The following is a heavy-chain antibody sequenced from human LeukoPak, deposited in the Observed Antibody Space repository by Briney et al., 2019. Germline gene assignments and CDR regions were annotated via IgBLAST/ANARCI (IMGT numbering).Heavy chain of an antibody. CDR1: GFTFSSYW. CDR3: ARNDSYGLYYYGMDV. V-gene: IGHV3-7*01. D-gene: IGHD5-18*01. J-gene: IGHJ6*02. CDR2: IKQDGSEK. Sequence: GGSLRLSCAASGFTFSSYWMSWVRQAPGEGLEWVANIKQDGSEKYYVDSVKGRFTISRDNAKNSLYLQMSSLRAEDTAVYYCARNDSYGLYYYGMDVWGQGTTVTVSS.